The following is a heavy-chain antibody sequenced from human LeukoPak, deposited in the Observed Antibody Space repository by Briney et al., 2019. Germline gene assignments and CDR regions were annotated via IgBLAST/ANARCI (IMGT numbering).Heavy chain of an antibody. Sequence: GGSLRLSCAASGFTFSSYAMSWVRQAPGKGLEWVSAISGSGGSTYYADSVKGRFTISRDNSKNTLYLQTNSLRAEDTAVYYCAKGYYDFWSGYSYYFDYWGQGTLVTVSS. V-gene: IGHV3-23*01. CDR1: GFTFSSYA. CDR2: ISGSGGST. D-gene: IGHD3-3*01. CDR3: AKGYYDFWSGYSYYFDY. J-gene: IGHJ4*02.